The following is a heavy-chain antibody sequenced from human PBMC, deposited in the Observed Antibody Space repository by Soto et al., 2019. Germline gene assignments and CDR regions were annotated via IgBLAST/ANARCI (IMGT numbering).Heavy chain of an antibody. D-gene: IGHD3-16*01. CDR3: AGWGGNENDY. CDR2: IRPDGTET. CDR1: GFTFTDFY. J-gene: IGHJ4*02. Sequence: EVQLVQSGGGLVQPGGSLRLSCVGSGFTFTDFYMNWVRQAPGKGLEWVANIRPDGTETNYVESVRGRFTTSRDNAKNSLSLQIDSLRADDTALYFCAGWGGNENDYWGQGILVNVSS. V-gene: IGHV3-7*01.